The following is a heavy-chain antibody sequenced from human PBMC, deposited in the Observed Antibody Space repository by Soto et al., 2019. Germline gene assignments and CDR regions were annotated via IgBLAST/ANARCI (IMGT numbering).Heavy chain of an antibody. CDR1: GFSFSTYS. D-gene: IGHD6-6*01. CDR2: ISSRSYTI. J-gene: IGHJ6*02. V-gene: IGHV3-48*02. Sequence: EVQLVESGGGLVQPGGSLRLSCTASGFSFSTYSMNWVRQAPGKGLEWVSYISSRSYTIYYVDSVKGRFTSSRDNAKNSLDLQMNSLRDEDTAVNYCARGGSSSDNGMAVWGQGTTVTVSS. CDR3: ARGGSSSDNGMAV.